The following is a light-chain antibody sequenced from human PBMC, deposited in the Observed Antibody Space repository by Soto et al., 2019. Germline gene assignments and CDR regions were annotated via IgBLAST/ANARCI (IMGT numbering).Light chain of an antibody. Sequence: QSVLTQPPSVSGAPGQRVTISCTGNSSNLGAGYDVHWYQQLPGAAPKLMIYEVSNRPSGVSNRFSGSKSGNTASLTIAGLQAEDDADYHCSSYTDNSTYVFGTGTKLTVL. J-gene: IGLJ1*01. CDR3: SSYTDNSTYV. V-gene: IGLV1-40*01. CDR1: SSNLGAGYD. CDR2: EVS.